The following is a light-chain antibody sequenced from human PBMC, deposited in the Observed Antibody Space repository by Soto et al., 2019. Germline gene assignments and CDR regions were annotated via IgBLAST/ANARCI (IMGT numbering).Light chain of an antibody. Sequence: QSVLTQPASVSGSPGQSITISCTGTSSDVGGYNYVSWYQQHPGKAPKLMIYDVSNRPSGVSNRFSGSKSGNTAYLTISGLQAEDEADYYCSSYTSSSTLVFGGGTQLTV. CDR1: SSDVGGYNY. CDR3: SSYTSSSTLV. CDR2: DVS. J-gene: IGLJ2*01. V-gene: IGLV2-14*01.